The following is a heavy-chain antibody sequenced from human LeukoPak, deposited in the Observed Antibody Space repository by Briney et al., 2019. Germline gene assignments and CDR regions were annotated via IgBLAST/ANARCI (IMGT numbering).Heavy chain of an antibody. CDR2: INTNTGNP. V-gene: IGHV7-4-1*02. CDR3: AREVNLDTMIVVPINWFDP. D-gene: IGHD3-22*01. Sequence: ASVKVSCKASGYTFTSYAMNWVRQAPGQGLEWMGWINTNTGNPTYAQGFTGQFVFSLDTSVSTAYLQISSLKAEDTAVYYCAREVNLDTMIVVPINWFDPWGQGTLVTVSS. J-gene: IGHJ5*02. CDR1: GYTFTSYA.